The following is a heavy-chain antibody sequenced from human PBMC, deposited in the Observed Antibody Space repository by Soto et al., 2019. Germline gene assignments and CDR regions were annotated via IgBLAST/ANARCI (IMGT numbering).Heavy chain of an antibody. V-gene: IGHV1-18*01. CDR2: ISAYNGNT. D-gene: IGHD6-13*01. J-gene: IGHJ4*02. CDR3: ARVLTAAGFDY. Sequence: QVQLVQSGAEVKKPGASVKVSCKASGYTFTSYGISWVRQAPGQGLEWMGWISAYNGNTNYAQKIQGRXTXTXHTSTSTAYMELRSLRSDDTAVYYCARVLTAAGFDYWGQGTLVTVSS. CDR1: GYTFTSYG.